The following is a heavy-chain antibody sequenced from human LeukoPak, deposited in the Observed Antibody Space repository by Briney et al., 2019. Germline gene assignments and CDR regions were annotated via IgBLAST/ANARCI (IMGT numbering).Heavy chain of an antibody. CDR2: IYTSGST. D-gene: IGHD2-8*01. J-gene: IGHJ4*02. CDR3: ARDLYDYYFDC. CDR1: GGSISSGSYY. V-gene: IGHV4-61*02. Sequence: PSQTLSLTCTVSGGSISSGSYYWSWIRQPAGKGLEWIGRIYTSGSTNYNPSLKSRVTISVDTSKNQFSLKLSSVTAADTAVYYCARDLYDYYFDCWGQGTLVTVSS.